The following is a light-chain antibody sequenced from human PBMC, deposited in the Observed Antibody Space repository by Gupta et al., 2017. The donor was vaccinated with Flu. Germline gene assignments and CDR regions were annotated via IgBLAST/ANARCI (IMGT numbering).Light chain of an antibody. V-gene: IGKV3-20*01. CDR1: QTIFSNY. J-gene: IGKJ1*01. CDR2: GAS. CDR3: QQYGSSPRT. Sequence: EIVLTQSPGTLSVSPGERATLSCRASQTIFSNYLAWFQHKPGQAPRLLIHGASSRATGIPDRFTGSGSGTDFTLTISGRGPEEVAIYCCQQYGSSPRTFGHGTKVEIK.